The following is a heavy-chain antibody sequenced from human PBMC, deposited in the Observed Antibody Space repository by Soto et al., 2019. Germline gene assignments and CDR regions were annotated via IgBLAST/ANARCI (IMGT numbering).Heavy chain of an antibody. CDR3: ARVSGYSYGDVLDY. D-gene: IGHD5-18*01. CDR1: GGSISSYY. V-gene: IGHV4-59*01. CDR2: IYYSGST. Sequence: NPSETLSLTCTVSGGSISSYYWSWIRQPPGKGLEWIGYIYYSGSTNYNPSLKSRVTISVDTSKNQFSLKLSSVTAADTAVYYCARVSGYSYGDVLDYWGQGTLVTVSS. J-gene: IGHJ4*02.